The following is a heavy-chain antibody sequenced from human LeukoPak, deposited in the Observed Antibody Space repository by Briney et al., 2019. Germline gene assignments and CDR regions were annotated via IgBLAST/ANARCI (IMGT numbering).Heavy chain of an antibody. D-gene: IGHD3-22*01. Sequence: ASVKVSCKASGYTFTDYFIHWVRQAPGQGLEWMGWISAYNGNTNYAQKLQGRVTMTTDTSTSTAYMELRSLRSDDTAVYYCARSPYYYDSSGYSLPYYFDYWGQGTLVTVSS. CDR2: ISAYNGNT. CDR3: ARSPYYYDSSGYSLPYYFDY. J-gene: IGHJ4*02. CDR1: GYTFTDYF. V-gene: IGHV1-18*04.